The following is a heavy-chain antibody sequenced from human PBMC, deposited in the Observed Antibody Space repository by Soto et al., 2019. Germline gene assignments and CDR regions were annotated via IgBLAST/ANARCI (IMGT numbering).Heavy chain of an antibody. J-gene: IGHJ6*02. Sequence: SVKISCNATCGTVSSYAISWVRQAPGQGLEWMGGIIPIFGTANYAQKFQGRVTITADESTSTAYMELSSLRSEDTAVYYCARVSRFLEWSWETYGMDVWGQGTKVTVYS. V-gene: IGHV1-69*13. CDR3: ARVSRFLEWSWETYGMDV. CDR2: IIPIFGTA. D-gene: IGHD3-3*01. CDR1: CGTVSSYA.